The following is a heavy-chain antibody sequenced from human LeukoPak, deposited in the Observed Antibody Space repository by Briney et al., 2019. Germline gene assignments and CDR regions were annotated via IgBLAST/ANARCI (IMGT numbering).Heavy chain of an antibody. CDR3: GRDLMCIAYRGAFYY. CDR1: GFTFSSYA. V-gene: IGHV3-30*04. J-gene: IGHJ4*02. Sequence: PGRSLRLSCAASGFTFSSYAMHWVRQAPGRGLEWVAVISYDGSNKYYADSVKGRFTISRDNSKNTLYLQMNSLRAEATAVYYGGRDLMCIAYRGAFYYWGQGTLVTVSS. CDR2: ISYDGSNK. D-gene: IGHD6-13*01.